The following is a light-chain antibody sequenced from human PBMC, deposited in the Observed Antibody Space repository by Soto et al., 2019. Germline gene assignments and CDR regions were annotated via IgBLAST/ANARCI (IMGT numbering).Light chain of an antibody. V-gene: IGLV2-14*01. CDR1: SSDVGGYNY. Sequence: QSALTQPASVSGSPGQSITISCTANSSDVGGYNYVSWYQQHPGKGPKLMIYDVSDRPSGVSNRFSGSKSGNTGSLTISRLQSEDEADYYCSSYTSSNTVVFGGGTKVTVL. J-gene: IGLJ2*01. CDR3: SSYTSSNTVV. CDR2: DVS.